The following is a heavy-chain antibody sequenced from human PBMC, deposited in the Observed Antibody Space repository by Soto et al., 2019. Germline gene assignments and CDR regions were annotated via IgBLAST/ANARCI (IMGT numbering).Heavy chain of an antibody. CDR3: ARVRTGTKGPFDY. D-gene: IGHD1-7*01. CDR2: IIPILGIA. CDR1: GGTFSSCT. J-gene: IGHJ4*02. V-gene: IGHV1-69*02. Sequence: QVQLVQSGAEVKKPGSSVKVSCKAAGGTFSSCTISWVRLAPGQGLEWMGRIIPILGIANYAQKFQGRVTITAKKSTRTAYMELSSLRDEDTAVYYCARVRTGTKGPFDYWGQGTLVTVS.